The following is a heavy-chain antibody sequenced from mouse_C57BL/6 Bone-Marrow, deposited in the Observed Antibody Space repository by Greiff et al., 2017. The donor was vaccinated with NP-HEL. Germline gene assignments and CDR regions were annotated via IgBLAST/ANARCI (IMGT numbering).Heavy chain of an antibody. Sequence: EVKVVESGGGLVKPGGSLKLSCAASGFTFSSYAMSWVRQTPEKRLEWVATISDGGSYTYYPDNVKGRFTISRDNAKNNLYLQMSHLKSEDTAMYYCARAGAYYSKDYAMDYWGQGTSVTVSS. CDR2: ISDGGSYT. D-gene: IGHD2-5*01. CDR3: ARAGAYYSKDYAMDY. J-gene: IGHJ4*01. V-gene: IGHV5-4*03. CDR1: GFTFSSYA.